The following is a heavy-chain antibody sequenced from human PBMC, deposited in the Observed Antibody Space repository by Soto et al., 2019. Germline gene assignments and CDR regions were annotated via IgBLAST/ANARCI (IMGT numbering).Heavy chain of an antibody. J-gene: IGHJ6*02. CDR2: INPKSGGT. CDR1: GYSFTDYH. D-gene: IGHD2-8*01. V-gene: IGHV1-2*04. CDR3: ARGDSTDCSNGVCSFFYNHDMDV. Sequence: ASVRVSFKASGYSFTDYHIHWVRQAPGQGLEWLGRINPKSGGTSTAQKFQGWVTMTTDTSISTASMELTRLTSDDTAIYYCARGDSTDCSNGVCSFFYNHDMDVWGQGTTVTVSS.